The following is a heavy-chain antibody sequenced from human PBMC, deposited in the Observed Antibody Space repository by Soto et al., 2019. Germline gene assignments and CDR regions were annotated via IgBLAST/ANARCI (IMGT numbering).Heavy chain of an antibody. D-gene: IGHD4-4*01. V-gene: IGHV3-11*01. J-gene: IGHJ4*02. CDR2: IDGSGTAT. Sequence: QVQLVESGGGLVRPGESPRLSCTASGFALVDYMSWIRQAPGRGLEWVSYIDGSGTATYYTDSVKGRFTVSRDHAENSLYLQMDSLTAEDTAVYYCARDYRNKGFDHWGLGTLVTVSS. CDR1: GFALVDY. CDR3: ARDYRNKGFDH.